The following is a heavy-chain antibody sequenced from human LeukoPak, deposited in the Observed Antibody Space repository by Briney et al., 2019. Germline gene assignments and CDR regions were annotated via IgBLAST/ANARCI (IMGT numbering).Heavy chain of an antibody. CDR1: GFTFSSYN. CDR2: ISLSSSSI. Sequence: PGGSLRLSCAASGFTFSSYNMNWVRQAPGKGLEWVSYISLSSSSIYYADSVRGRFTISRDNAKSSLFLQMNSLRAEDTAVYYCARGPSGYHNTGGQGTLVTVSS. CDR3: ARGPSGYHNT. J-gene: IGHJ4*02. D-gene: IGHD5-12*01. V-gene: IGHV3-48*01.